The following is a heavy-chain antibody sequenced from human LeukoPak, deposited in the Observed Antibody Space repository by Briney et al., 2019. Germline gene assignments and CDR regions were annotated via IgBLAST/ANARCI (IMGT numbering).Heavy chain of an antibody. Sequence: SETLSLTCTVSGGSIGSSNNYWGWIRQPPGKGLEWIGGIHYSGSTYYYPSLKSRVTISVDTSKNQFSLKLCSVTAADTAVYYCASISSGWGFDYWGQGTLVTVSS. CDR1: GGSIGSSNNY. D-gene: IGHD6-19*01. CDR3: ASISSGWGFDY. J-gene: IGHJ4*02. V-gene: IGHV4-39*07. CDR2: IHYSGST.